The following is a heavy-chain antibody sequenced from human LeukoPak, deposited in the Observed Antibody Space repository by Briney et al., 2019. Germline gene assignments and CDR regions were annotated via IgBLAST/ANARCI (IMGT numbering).Heavy chain of an antibody. V-gene: IGHV3-72*01. CDR1: GFTFSSYA. D-gene: IGHD1-26*01. J-gene: IGHJ3*02. CDR2: SRNKANGYTT. Sequence: GGSLRLSCAASGFTFSSYAMSWVRQAPGKGLEWVGRSRNKANGYTTEYATSLKGRFTISRDDSGTSLYLQLNSLKTEDTAVYYCARNPNYSGTYFDAFDIWGQGTMVTVSS. CDR3: ARNPNYSGTYFDAFDI.